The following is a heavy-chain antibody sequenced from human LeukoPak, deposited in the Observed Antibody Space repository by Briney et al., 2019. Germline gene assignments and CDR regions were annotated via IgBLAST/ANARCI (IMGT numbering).Heavy chain of an antibody. J-gene: IGHJ2*01. CDR2: IIPIFGTT. CDR3: ARDAYAGSGYYTFYVGYFDL. V-gene: IGHV1-69*13. D-gene: IGHD3-22*01. CDR1: GGTFSYYA. Sequence: SVKVSCKASGGTFSYYAITWVRQAPGQGLEWMGGIIPIFGTTNYAQKFQGRVTITADESTSTAYMELSSLRSEDTAVYYCARDAYAGSGYYTFYVGYFDLWGRGTLVTVSS.